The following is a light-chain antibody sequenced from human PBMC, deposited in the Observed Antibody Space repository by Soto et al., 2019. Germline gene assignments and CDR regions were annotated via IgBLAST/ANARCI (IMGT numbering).Light chain of an antibody. CDR1: QSVLYNSNHKNY. V-gene: IGKV4-1*01. CDR2: WAS. Sequence: DIVLTQSPDSLAVSLGERATINCKSSQSVLYNSNHKNYLAWYQHKAGQPPKLLIYWASTRESGVPDRFSGSGSVTDFTLTISSLQAEDVGVYYCQQYYSSPRTFGQGTKVEIK. CDR3: QQYYSSPRT. J-gene: IGKJ1*01.